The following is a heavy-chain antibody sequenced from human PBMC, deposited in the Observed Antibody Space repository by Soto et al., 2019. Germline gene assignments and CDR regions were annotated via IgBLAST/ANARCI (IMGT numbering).Heavy chain of an antibody. D-gene: IGHD6-19*01. Sequence: EVQLVESGGGLVQPGGSLRLSCAASGFTFSSYEMNWVRQAPGKGLEWVSYISSSGSTIYYADSVKGRFTISRDNAKNALYLQMNSLRAEDTAVYYCARGYEQWLVGGWFDPGGQGTLVTVSS. CDR1: GFTFSSYE. CDR2: ISSSGSTI. J-gene: IGHJ5*02. V-gene: IGHV3-48*03. CDR3: ARGYEQWLVGGWFDP.